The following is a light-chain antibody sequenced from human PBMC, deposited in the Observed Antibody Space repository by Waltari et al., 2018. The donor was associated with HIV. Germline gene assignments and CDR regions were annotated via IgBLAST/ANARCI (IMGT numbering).Light chain of an antibody. V-gene: IGKV1-39*01. CDR2: SAS. CDR1: QNITSH. J-gene: IGKJ1*01. CDR3: QQSYSTPRT. Sequence: DIRMTQSPSSLSASVGDRVTIACRPSQNITSHLSWYQQQSGKAPHLLIYSASNLQSGVPSRFSGSGSGTDFTLSIATLQPEDVATYYCQQSYSTPRTFGQGTRVEI.